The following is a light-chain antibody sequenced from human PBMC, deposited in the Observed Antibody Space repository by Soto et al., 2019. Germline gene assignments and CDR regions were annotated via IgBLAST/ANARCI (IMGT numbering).Light chain of an antibody. CDR1: QSVSSSY. CDR3: QQYGGLPT. J-gene: IGKJ1*01. Sequence: EIVLTQYPGTLSWSPGERATLSCRASQSVSSSYLAWYQQKPGQAPRLLLYGASSRATGIPDSFRGSGSGTEFTLTISRLEPDDSAVYYCQQYGGLPTFGHGTKVDIK. V-gene: IGKV3-20*01. CDR2: GAS.